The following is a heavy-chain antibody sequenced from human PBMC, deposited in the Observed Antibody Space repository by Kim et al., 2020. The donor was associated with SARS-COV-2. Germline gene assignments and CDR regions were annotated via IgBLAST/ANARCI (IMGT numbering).Heavy chain of an antibody. D-gene: IGHD3-22*01. CDR3: ARAPYYYDSTGYYFDY. Sequence: SVKGRLTISRDNSKNTLYLQMNSLRAEDTAVYYCARAPYYYDSTGYYFDYWGQGTLVTVSS. V-gene: IGHV3-30*07. J-gene: IGHJ4*02.